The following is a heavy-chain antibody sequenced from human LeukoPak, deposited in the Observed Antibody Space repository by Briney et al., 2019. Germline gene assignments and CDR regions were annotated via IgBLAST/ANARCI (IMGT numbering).Heavy chain of an antibody. CDR2: IIPIFGTA. D-gene: IGHD5-12*01. CDR1: GGTFSSYA. Sequence: ASVKVSCKASGGTFSSYAISWVRQAPGQGLEWMGGIIPIFGTANYAQKFQGRVTINADESTSTAYMELSSLRSEDTAVYYCASFGRYSGYDVDSFDPWGQGTLVTVSS. J-gene: IGHJ5*02. CDR3: ASFGRYSGYDVDSFDP. V-gene: IGHV1-69*13.